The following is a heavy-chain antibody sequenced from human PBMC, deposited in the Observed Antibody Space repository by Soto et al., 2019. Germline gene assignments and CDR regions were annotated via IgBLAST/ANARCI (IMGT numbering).Heavy chain of an antibody. CDR2: INPNSGGT. D-gene: IGHD5-18*01. CDR1: GYTFTGYY. V-gene: IGHV1-2*02. J-gene: IGHJ4*02. CDR3: ARARVDTAMVRRVPDY. Sequence: ASVKVSCKASGYTFTGYYMHWVRQAPGQGLEWMGWINPNSGGTNYAQKFQGRVTMTRDTSISTAYMELSRLRSDDTAVYYCARARVDTAMVRRVPDYWGQGTLVTVSS.